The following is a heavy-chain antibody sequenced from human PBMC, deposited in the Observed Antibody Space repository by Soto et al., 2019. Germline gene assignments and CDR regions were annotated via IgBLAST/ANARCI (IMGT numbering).Heavy chain of an antibody. CDR3: ARVSTMVRKRKHWFDL. D-gene: IGHD3-10*01. Sequence: ASVKVSCKASGYTFTIYGISWVLQAPGQGLEWMGWISAYNGNTNYAQKLQGRVTMTTDTSTSTAYMELRSLRSDDTAVYYCARVSTMVRKRKHWFDLCGKGNLV. V-gene: IGHV1-18*01. CDR2: ISAYNGNT. J-gene: IGHJ5*02. CDR1: GYTFTIYG.